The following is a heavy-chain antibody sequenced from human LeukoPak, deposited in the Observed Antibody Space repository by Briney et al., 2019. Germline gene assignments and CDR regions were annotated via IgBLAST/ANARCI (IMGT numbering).Heavy chain of an antibody. CDR2: INHSGST. Sequence: SETLSLTCAVYGGSFSGYYWSWIRQPPGKGLEWIGEINHSGSTNYNPSLKSRVTISVDTSKNQFSLKLSSVTAADTAVYYCAREWVYDRSADIWGQGTMVTVSS. V-gene: IGHV4-34*01. CDR3: AREWVYDRSADI. J-gene: IGHJ3*02. D-gene: IGHD3-16*01. CDR1: GGSFSGYY.